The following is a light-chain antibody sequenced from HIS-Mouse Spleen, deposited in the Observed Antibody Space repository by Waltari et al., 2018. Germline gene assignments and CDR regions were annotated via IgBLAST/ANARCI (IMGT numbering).Light chain of an antibody. CDR2: EDS. CDR1: ALPKKY. J-gene: IGLJ2*01. Sequence: SYELTQPPSVSVSPGQTARITCSGDALPKKYAYWYQQKSGQAPVLVIYEDSKRPSGHPERFSGSRSGTMANLTISGAQVEDEADYYCYSTDSSGNHRVFGGVTKLTVL. V-gene: IGLV3-10*01. CDR3: YSTDSSGNHRV.